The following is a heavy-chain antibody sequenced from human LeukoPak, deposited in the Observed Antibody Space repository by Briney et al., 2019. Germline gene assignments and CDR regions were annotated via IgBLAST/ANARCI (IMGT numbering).Heavy chain of an antibody. D-gene: IGHD6-19*01. V-gene: IGHV4-4*02. Sequence: SETLSLTCAVSGGSISNTDHWNWVRQPPGTGLEWIGEMYHDGYTNYNPSLKSRVTMSVDKSKNHFSLKLTSVTAADTAVYYCARSRGAVAGWSFDIWGQGTVVTVSS. CDR1: GGSISNTDH. J-gene: IGHJ3*02. CDR3: ARSRGAVAGWSFDI. CDR2: MYHDGYT.